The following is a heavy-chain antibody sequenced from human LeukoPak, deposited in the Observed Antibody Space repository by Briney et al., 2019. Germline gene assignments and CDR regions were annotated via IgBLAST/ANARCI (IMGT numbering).Heavy chain of an antibody. CDR1: GYTFTSYG. V-gene: IGHV1-18*01. J-gene: IGHJ4*02. CDR3: ARDPPYYDILTGHFDY. Sequence: GASVKVSCKASGYTFTSYGISWVRQAPGQGLEWMGWISAYNGNTNYAQKLEGRDTMTTDTPTSTAYMELRSLRCDDAAVYYCARDPPYYDILTGHFDYWGQGTLVTVSS. CDR2: ISAYNGNT. D-gene: IGHD3-9*01.